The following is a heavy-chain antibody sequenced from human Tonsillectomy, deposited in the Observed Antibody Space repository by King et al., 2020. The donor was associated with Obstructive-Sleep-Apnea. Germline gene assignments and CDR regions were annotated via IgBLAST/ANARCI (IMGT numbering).Heavy chain of an antibody. Sequence: LQLQESGPGLVKPSETLSLRCIVSGDSISSRRHYWGWIRQPPGKGLEWLGNVYYSGGTYYNPSLQSRVTISVDTSKNQFSLRLTSVTAADTAVYFCARAPEGEGVTAFDYWSQGTLVVVSS. J-gene: IGHJ4*02. V-gene: IGHV4-39*07. CDR3: ARAPEGEGVTAFDY. CDR2: VYYSGGT. D-gene: IGHD3-16*01. CDR1: GDSISSRRHY.